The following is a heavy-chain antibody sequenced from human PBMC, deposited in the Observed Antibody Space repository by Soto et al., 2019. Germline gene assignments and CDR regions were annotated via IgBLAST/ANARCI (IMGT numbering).Heavy chain of an antibody. Sequence: SVMVSCKASGGTFSSYAICWVRQAPGQGLEWMGGIIPIFSTANYAQKFQGRVTITADESTSTAYMELSSLRSEDTAVYYCARDSSILTTVTTPWFDPWGQETLVTVSS. CDR1: GGTFSSYA. D-gene: IGHD4-17*01. CDR2: IIPIFSTA. CDR3: ARDSSILTTVTTPWFDP. J-gene: IGHJ5*02. V-gene: IGHV1-69*13.